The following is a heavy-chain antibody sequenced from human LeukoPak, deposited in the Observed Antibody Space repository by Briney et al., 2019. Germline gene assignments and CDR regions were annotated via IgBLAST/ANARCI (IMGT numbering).Heavy chain of an antibody. CDR2: ISGSGGST. CDR1: GFTFSSYA. J-gene: IGHJ4*02. D-gene: IGHD6-19*01. CDR3: ANKKPWLVLGPFDY. Sequence: GGSLRLSCAASGFTFSSYAMSWVRQAPGKELEWVSAISGSGGSTYYADSVKGRFTISRDNSKNTLYLQMNSLRAEDTAVYYCANKKPWLVLGPFDYWGQGTLVTVSS. V-gene: IGHV3-23*01.